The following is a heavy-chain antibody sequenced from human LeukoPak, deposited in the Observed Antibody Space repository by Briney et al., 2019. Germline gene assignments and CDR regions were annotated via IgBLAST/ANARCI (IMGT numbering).Heavy chain of an antibody. CDR2: IYYSGST. CDR1: GGSISSSSYY. CDR3: ARVLFHDFWSGYYTYYFDY. V-gene: IGHV4-61*05. D-gene: IGHD3-3*01. J-gene: IGHJ4*02. Sequence: PSETLSLTCTVSGGSISSSSYYWGWIRQPPGKGLEWIGYIYYSGSTNYNPSLKSRVTISVDTSKNQFSLKLSSVTAADTAVYYCARVLFHDFWSGYYTYYFDYWGQGTLVTVSS.